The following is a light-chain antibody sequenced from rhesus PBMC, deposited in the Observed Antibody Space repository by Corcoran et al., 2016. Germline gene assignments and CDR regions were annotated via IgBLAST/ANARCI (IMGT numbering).Light chain of an antibody. CDR3: SSYTGSNTFV. Sequence: QPALTQPRSVSGSPGQSVTISCTGTASDIGDYNSVSWYQQHPDTAPKLLIYEVSKRPTGVSDRFSGSKSDNTASLTISGLQTEDEADYHCSSYTGSNTFVFGTGTRLTVL. J-gene: IGLJ1*01. CDR2: EVS. CDR1: ASDIGDYNS. V-gene: IGLV2-32*02.